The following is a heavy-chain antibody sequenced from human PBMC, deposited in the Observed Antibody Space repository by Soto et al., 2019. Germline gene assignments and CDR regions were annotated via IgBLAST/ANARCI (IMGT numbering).Heavy chain of an antibody. V-gene: IGHV4-34*01. D-gene: IGHD6-13*01. Sequence: PSETLSLTCAVYGGSFSGYYWSWIRQPPGKGLEWIGEINHSGSTNYNPSLKSRVTISVDTSKNQFSLKLSSVTAADTAVYYCARGSSSWYGVDYWGQGTLVTVSS. CDR2: INHSGST. CDR1: GGSFSGYY. CDR3: ARGSSSWYGVDY. J-gene: IGHJ4*02.